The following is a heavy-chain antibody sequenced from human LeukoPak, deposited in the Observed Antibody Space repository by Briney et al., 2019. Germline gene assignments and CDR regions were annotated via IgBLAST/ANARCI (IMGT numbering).Heavy chain of an antibody. CDR2: VRYDGIDK. J-gene: IGHJ6*03. CDR1: GVTFATYG. CDR3: AKVLPLTFYYMDV. V-gene: IGHV3-30*02. Sequence: GSLRLSCAASGVTFATYGMHWVRQAPGKGLEWVAFVRYDGIDKYYGDSMKGRFTISRDNSKNTLYLQMNSLRVEDTAVYFCAKVLPLTFYYMDVWGQGTTVTVS.